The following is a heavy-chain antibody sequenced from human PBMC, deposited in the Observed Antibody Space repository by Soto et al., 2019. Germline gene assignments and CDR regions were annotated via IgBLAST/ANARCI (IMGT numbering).Heavy chain of an antibody. CDR3: ARGNYYYGMDV. V-gene: IGHV3-21*01. CDR1: GFTFRSYS. Sequence: EVQLVESGGGLVKPEGSLRLSCAASGFTFRSYSMNWVRQAPGKGLEWVSSISSSSSYIYYADSVKGRFTISRDNAKNSRYLQMNSLRAEDTAVYYCARGNYYYGMDVWGQGTTVTVSS. J-gene: IGHJ6*02. CDR2: ISSSSSYI.